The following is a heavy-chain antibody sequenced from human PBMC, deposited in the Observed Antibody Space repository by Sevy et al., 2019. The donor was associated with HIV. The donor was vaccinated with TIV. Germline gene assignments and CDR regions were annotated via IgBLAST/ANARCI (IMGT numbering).Heavy chain of an antibody. CDR2: ISGGGAAT. CDR3: ARYGRIPVAGHTWFDP. J-gene: IGHJ5*02. Sequence: GGSLRLSCSASGFTFIAFGMTWVRQAPGKGLEWVSGISGGGAATAYADSVKGRFTNSRDNSKNTLYLQMNSLTAADTAVYYCARYGRIPVAGHTWFDPWGLGTLVTVSS. CDR1: GFTFIAFG. D-gene: IGHD6-19*01. V-gene: IGHV3-23*01.